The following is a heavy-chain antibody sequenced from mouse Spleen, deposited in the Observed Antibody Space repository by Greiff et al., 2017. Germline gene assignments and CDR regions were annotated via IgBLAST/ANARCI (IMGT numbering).Heavy chain of an antibody. Sequence: QVQLQQSGAELVRPGVSVKISCKGSGYTFTDYAMHWVKQSHAKSLEWIGVISTYYGDASYNQKFKGKATMTVDKSSSTAYMELARLTSEDSAIYYCARHWDKGGYAMDYWGQGTSVTVSS. CDR3: ARHWDKGGYAMDY. V-gene: IGHV1S137*01. CDR1: GYTFTDYA. J-gene: IGHJ4*01. CDR2: ISTYYGDA. D-gene: IGHD4-1*01.